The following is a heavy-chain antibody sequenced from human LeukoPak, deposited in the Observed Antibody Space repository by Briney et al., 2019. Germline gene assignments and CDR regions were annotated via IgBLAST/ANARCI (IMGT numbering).Heavy chain of an antibody. Sequence: HPGGSLRLSCAASGFTVSSNYMSWVRQAPGKGLEWVSVIYSGGSTYYADSVKGRFTISRDNSKNTLYLQMNSLRAEDTAVYYCARDRMATIGVYWGQGTLVTVSS. CDR3: ARDRMATIGVY. D-gene: IGHD5-24*01. J-gene: IGHJ4*02. CDR1: GFTVSSNY. V-gene: IGHV3-53*01. CDR2: IYSGGST.